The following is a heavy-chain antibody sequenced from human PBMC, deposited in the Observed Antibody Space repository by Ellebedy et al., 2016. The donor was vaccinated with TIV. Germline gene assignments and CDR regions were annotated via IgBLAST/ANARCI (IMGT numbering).Heavy chain of an antibody. CDR1: KFTFNNYD. CDR2: IGYDGTTE. CDR3: ATETIDYFRRPLAC. Sequence: PGGSLRLSCSASKFTFNNYDIHWVRQAPGRGLEWLGFIGYDGTTEFSVASVKARFTLSRDISNNTSHLQMNSLRAEDTALYYCATETIDYFRRPLACWGQGTLVTVSS. D-gene: IGHD2/OR15-2a*01. V-gene: IGHV3-30*02. J-gene: IGHJ4*02.